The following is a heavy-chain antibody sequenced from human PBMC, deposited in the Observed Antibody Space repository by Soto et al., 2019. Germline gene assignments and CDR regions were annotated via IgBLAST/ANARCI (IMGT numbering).Heavy chain of an antibody. J-gene: IGHJ6*02. CDR2: IYHSGST. Sequence: KTSETLSLTCAVSGGSISSSNWWSWVRQPPGKGLEWIGEIYHSGSTNYNPSLKSRVTISVDKSKNQFSLKLSSVTAADTAVYYCARAGNYYDSSGSYLGYYGMDVWGQGTTVTVSS. CDR1: GGSISSSNW. CDR3: ARAGNYYDSSGSYLGYYGMDV. V-gene: IGHV4-4*02. D-gene: IGHD3-22*01.